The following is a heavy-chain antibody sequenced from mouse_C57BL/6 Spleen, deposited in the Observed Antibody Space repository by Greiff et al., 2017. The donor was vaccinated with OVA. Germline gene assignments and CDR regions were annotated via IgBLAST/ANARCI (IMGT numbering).Heavy chain of an antibody. CDR2: INPNNGGT. V-gene: IGHV1-22*01. CDR3: AKDDYGGYFDY. J-gene: IGHJ2*01. D-gene: IGHD1-1*01. CDR1: GYTFTDYN. Sequence: EVQLQQSGPELVKPGASVKMSCKASGYTFTDYNMHWVKQSHGKSLEWIGYINPNNGGTNYNQKFKGKATLTVNKSSSTAYMELRSLTSEDSAVYYCAKDDYGGYFDYWGKGTTLTVSS.